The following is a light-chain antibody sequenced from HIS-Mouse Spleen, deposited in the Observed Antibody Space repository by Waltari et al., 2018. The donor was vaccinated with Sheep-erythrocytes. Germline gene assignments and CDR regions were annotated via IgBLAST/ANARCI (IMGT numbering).Light chain of an antibody. Sequence: QSALTQPRSVSGSPGQSVTISCTGTSSAVGGYHYVPWYQPPPGKAPKLMIYDVSKRPSGVPDRFSGSKSGNTASLTISGLQAEDEADYYCCSYAGSYNHVFATGTKVTVL. V-gene: IGLV2-11*01. CDR2: DVS. CDR3: CSYAGSYNHV. J-gene: IGLJ1*01. CDR1: SSAVGGYHY.